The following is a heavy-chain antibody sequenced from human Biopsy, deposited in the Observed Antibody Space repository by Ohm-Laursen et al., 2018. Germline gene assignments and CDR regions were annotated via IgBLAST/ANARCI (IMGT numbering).Heavy chain of an antibody. CDR3: ARGSGYFKLDV. CDR1: GESSSGYF. Sequence: GTLSLTCAVNGESSSGYFWNWIRKPQGKGLEWIGEINQSGSTKYNPSLKRRATLSEDSSNSQFSLRMTSVTAADTAIYYCARGSGYFKLDVWGQGTTVTVSS. CDR2: INQSGST. V-gene: IGHV4-34*01. D-gene: IGHD5-12*01. J-gene: IGHJ6*02.